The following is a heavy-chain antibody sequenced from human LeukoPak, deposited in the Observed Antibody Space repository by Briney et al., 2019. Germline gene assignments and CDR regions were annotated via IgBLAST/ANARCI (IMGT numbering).Heavy chain of an antibody. CDR1: GFTFSSYS. Sequence: PGGSLRLSCAASGFTFSSYSMNWVRQAPGKGLEWLSYISGSSSTIYYADSVKGRFTISRDNAENSLYLQMNSLRAEDTAVYFCARESLGYCSGSTCYYFFMDFWGKGTTVTVSS. CDR2: ISGSSSTI. V-gene: IGHV3-48*04. CDR3: ARESLGYCSGSTCYYFFMDF. J-gene: IGHJ6*03. D-gene: IGHD2-15*01.